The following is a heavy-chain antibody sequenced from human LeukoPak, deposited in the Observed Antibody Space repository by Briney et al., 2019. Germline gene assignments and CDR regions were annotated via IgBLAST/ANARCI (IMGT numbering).Heavy chain of an antibody. Sequence: ASVKVSCKASGYTFTDYFMHWVRQAPGQGLEWMGWINPNSGGTNYAQKFQGRVTMTRDTSISTTYMELTSLRSDDTAVFYCARGSPVTTVTKEVHDYWGQGTLVTVSS. CDR1: GYTFTDYF. J-gene: IGHJ4*02. CDR2: INPNSGGT. D-gene: IGHD4-17*01. V-gene: IGHV1-2*02. CDR3: ARGSPVTTVTKEVHDY.